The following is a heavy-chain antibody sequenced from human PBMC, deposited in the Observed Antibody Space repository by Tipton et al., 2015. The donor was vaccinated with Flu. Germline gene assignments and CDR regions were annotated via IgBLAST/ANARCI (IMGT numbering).Heavy chain of an antibody. CDR2: INHSGSS. D-gene: IGHD4-11*01. CDR1: GGSFSGYY. J-gene: IGHJ5*01. Sequence: TLSLTCAVYGGSFSGYYWSWIRQPPGKGLEWIGEINHSGSSNYNPSLKSRVTISVDTSKNQFSLKLTSVTASDTAVYFCARRDYSNYVSEPKNCFDSWGQGTLVTVSS. CDR3: ARRDYSNYVSEPKNCFDS. V-gene: IGHV4-34*01.